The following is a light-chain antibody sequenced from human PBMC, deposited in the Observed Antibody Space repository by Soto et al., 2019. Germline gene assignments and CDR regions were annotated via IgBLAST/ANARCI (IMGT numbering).Light chain of an antibody. J-gene: IGLJ2*01. V-gene: IGLV2-23*01. Sequence: QSALTQPASVSGSPGQSITISCTGTSSDVGSYNLVSWYQQHPGKAPKLIIYEGTHRPSGVSNRFSGSKSGNTASLTISGLQAEDDAHYYCSSYAGRVVFGGGTKLTVL. CDR3: SSYAGRVV. CDR1: SSDVGSYNL. CDR2: EGT.